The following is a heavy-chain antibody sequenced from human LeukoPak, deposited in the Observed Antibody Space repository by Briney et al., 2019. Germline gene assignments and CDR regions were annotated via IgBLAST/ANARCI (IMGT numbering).Heavy chain of an antibody. D-gene: IGHD5-18*01. V-gene: IGHV3-33*01. J-gene: IGHJ4*02. CDR2: IWFDGSNK. CDR1: GFTFNSYG. Sequence: GGSLRLSCAASGFTFNSYGMHWVRQAPGKGLEWVAVIWFDGSNKYYADSVKGRSTISRDNSENTLYLQMNSLRAEDTAVYYCARDTRYRPHDYWGQGTLVTVSS. CDR3: ARDTRYRPHDY.